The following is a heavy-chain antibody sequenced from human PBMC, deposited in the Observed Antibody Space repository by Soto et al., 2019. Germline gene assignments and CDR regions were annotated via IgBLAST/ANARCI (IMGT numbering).Heavy chain of an antibody. J-gene: IGHJ4*02. V-gene: IGHV3-11*01. D-gene: IGHD3-9*01. CDR3: ARSILTGYYKAFDY. Sequence: NPGGSLRLSCAASGFTFSYYYMSWIRQAPGKGLEWVSYISSSGSTIYYADSVKGRFTISRDNAKNSLYLQMNSLRAEDTAVYYCARSILTGYYKAFDYWGQGTLVTVSS. CDR1: GFTFSYYY. CDR2: ISSSGSTI.